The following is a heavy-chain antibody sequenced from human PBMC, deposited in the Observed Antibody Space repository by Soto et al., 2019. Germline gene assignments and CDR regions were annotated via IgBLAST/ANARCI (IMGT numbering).Heavy chain of an antibody. D-gene: IGHD6-19*01. CDR3: ASLVAGYYGDC. J-gene: IGHJ4*02. V-gene: IGHV4-39*01. CDR1: GGSISSSSSY. CDR2: IYYSGST. Sequence: SETLSLTCTVSGGSISSSSSYWGWIRQPPGKGLEWIGSIYYSGSTYYNPSLTSRATISVDTSKNEFSLKLTSVSAADTAVYYCASLVAGYYGDCWGQGTLVTVSS.